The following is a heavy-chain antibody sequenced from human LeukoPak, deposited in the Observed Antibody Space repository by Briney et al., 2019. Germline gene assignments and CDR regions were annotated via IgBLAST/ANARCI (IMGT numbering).Heavy chain of an antibody. CDR2: INPSGGST. J-gene: IGHJ4*02. CDR3: ARGADDILTGYYMSD. D-gene: IGHD3-9*01. Sequence: GASVKVSCKASGYTFTSYYMHWVRQALGQGLEWMGIINPSGGSTSYAQKFQGWVTMTRDTSISTAYMELSRLRSDDTAVYYCARGADDILTGYYMSDWGQGTLVTVSS. CDR1: GYTFTSYY. V-gene: IGHV1-46*01.